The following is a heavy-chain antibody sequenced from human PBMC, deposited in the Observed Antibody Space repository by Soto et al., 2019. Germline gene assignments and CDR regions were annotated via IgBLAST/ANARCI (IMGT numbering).Heavy chain of an antibody. J-gene: IGHJ6*02. CDR2: IDPSDSYT. CDR1: GYIFTSYW. V-gene: IGHV5-10-1*01. Sequence: GESLKISCNGSGYIFTSYWISWVRQMPGKGLEWMGRIDPSDSYTNYSPSFQGHVTISADKSISTAYLQWSSLKASDTAMYYCARKNIVVVPAAMTVNYYYYGMDVWGQGTTVTVSS. CDR3: ARKNIVVVPAAMTVNYYYYGMDV. D-gene: IGHD2-2*01.